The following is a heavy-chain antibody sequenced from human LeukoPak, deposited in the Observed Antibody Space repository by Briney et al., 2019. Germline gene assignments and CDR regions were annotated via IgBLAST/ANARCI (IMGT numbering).Heavy chain of an antibody. CDR2: IYTSGST. J-gene: IGHJ3*02. CDR1: GGSISSYY. D-gene: IGHD3-10*01. CDR3: ARDLYLRSSDAFDI. V-gene: IGHV4-4*07. Sequence: SETLSLTCTVSGGSISSYYWSWIRQPAGKGLEWIGRIYTSGSTNYNPSLKSRVTMSVDTSKNQSSLKLSSVTAADTAVYYCARDLYLRSSDAFDIWGQGTMVTVSS.